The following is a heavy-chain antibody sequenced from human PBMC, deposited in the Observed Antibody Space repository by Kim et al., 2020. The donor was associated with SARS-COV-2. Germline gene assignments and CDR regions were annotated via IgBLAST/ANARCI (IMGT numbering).Heavy chain of an antibody. CDR2: IYSGGST. CDR1: GFTVSSNY. J-gene: IGHJ4*02. D-gene: IGHD5-18*01. Sequence: GGSLRLSCAASGFTVSSNYMSWVRQAPGKGLEWVSVIYSGGSTYYADAVKGRFTISRDNSNNTLYLQMNSRRAEDTAVYYCSRGPRGYSYGGTVHFDYWGPRALLTVSS. V-gene: IGHV3-53*01. CDR3: SRGPRGYSYGGTVHFDY.